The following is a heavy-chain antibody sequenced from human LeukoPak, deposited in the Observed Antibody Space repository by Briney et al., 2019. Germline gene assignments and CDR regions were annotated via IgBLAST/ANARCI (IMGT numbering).Heavy chain of an antibody. CDR2: ISSSGSTI. V-gene: IGHV3-11*01. J-gene: IGHJ4*02. Sequence: SGGSLRLSCAASGFTFSDYYMSWIRQAPEKGLEWVSYISSSGSTIYYADSVKGRFTISRDNAKNSLYLQMNSLRAEDTAVYYCARVRMDYGSGSPADYWGQGTLVTVSS. CDR3: ARVRMDYGSGSPADY. D-gene: IGHD3-10*01. CDR1: GFTFSDYY.